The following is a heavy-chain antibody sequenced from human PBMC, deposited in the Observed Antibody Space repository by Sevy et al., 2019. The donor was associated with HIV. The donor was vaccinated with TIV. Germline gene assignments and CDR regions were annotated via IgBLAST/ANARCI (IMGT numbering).Heavy chain of an antibody. Sequence: GESLKISCAASGFTFSTYNMNWVRQAPGKGLEWASSITDSSNYIYHADSVKGRFTISRDNAKNSLYLQMNSLRAEDTAVYFCVRDRRTLNYYGSSGYNYYFDYWGQGTLVTVSS. CDR3: VRDRRTLNYYGSSGYNYYFDY. V-gene: IGHV3-21*01. CDR1: GFTFSTYN. D-gene: IGHD3-22*01. CDR2: ITDSSNYI. J-gene: IGHJ4*02.